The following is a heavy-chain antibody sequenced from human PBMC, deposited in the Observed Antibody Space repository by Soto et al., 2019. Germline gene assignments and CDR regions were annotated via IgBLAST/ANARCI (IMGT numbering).Heavy chain of an antibody. D-gene: IGHD5-12*01. J-gene: IGHJ6*02. CDR2: INHSGST. CDR3: ERDFSGYDLVLDYYYYGLGV. CDR1: GGSFSGYY. Sequence: PSETLSLTCAVYGGSFSGYYWSWIRQPPGKGLEWIGEINHSGSTNYNPSLKSRVTISVDTYKNQFSLKLSSVTAADTAVYYCERDFSGYDLVLDYYYYGLGVWGPATAVTVSS. V-gene: IGHV4-34*01.